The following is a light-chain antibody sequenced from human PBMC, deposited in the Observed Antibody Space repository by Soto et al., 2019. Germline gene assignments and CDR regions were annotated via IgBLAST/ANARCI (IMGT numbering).Light chain of an antibody. J-gene: IGKJ1*01. V-gene: IGKV1-5*03. CDR3: QQYNSYWT. Sequence: DIQMTQSPSTLSASVGDRVTITCRASQSISSWLAWYQQKPGKAPKRLIYKASSLESGVPSRFSGSGSGTEFTLTISSLQPDDFATYYCQQYNSYWTVGQGTKVAIK. CDR1: QSISSW. CDR2: KAS.